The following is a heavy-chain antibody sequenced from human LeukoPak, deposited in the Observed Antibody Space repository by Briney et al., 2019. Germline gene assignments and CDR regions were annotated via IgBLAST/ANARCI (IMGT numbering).Heavy chain of an antibody. CDR2: ISGSGGST. Sequence: QPGGSLRLSCAASGFTFSSYAMSWVRQAPGKGLEWVSAISGSGGSTYYADSVKGRFTISRDNSKNTLYLQMNSLRAEDTAVYYCAKFSDSSGYYDEYFDYWGQGTLVTVSS. D-gene: IGHD3-22*01. J-gene: IGHJ4*02. CDR3: AKFSDSSGYYDEYFDY. V-gene: IGHV3-23*01. CDR1: GFTFSSYA.